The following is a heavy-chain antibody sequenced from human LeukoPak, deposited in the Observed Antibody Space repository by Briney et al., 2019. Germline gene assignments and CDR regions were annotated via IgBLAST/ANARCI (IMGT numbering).Heavy chain of an antibody. CDR2: INPNSGGT. CDR3: ARDSKPIAAARSPLDY. J-gene: IGHJ4*02. V-gene: IGHV1-2*02. CDR1: VYTFTGYY. D-gene: IGHD6-13*01. Sequence: ASVKVSCKASVYTFTGYYMHWVRQAPGQGLEWVGWINPNSGGTNYAQKFQGRVTMTRDTSISTAYMEMSRLRSDDTAVYYCARDSKPIAAARSPLDYWGQGTLVTVSS.